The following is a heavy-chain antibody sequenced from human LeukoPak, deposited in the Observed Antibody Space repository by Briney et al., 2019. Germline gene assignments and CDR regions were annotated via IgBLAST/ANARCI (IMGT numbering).Heavy chain of an antibody. D-gene: IGHD3-16*01. J-gene: IGHJ6*02. CDR3: VTFWGSMESDLLRDGMDA. CDR2: INQDGSEK. Sequence: GGSLRLSCAASGFTFSSYRMSWVRQAPGHGLEWLANINQDGSEKYNADSVKGRFTIARANAKNSLYLQMNSLRADDTAVYYCVTFWGSMESDLLRDGMDAWGQGTTFSVSS. CDR1: GFTFSSYR. V-gene: IGHV3-7*01.